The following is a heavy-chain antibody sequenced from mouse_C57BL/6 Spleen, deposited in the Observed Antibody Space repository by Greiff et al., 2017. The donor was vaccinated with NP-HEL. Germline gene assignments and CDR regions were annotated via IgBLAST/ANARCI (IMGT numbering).Heavy chain of an antibody. D-gene: IGHD2-2*01. V-gene: IGHV1-9*01. CDR1: GYTFTGYW. J-gene: IGHJ1*03. Sequence: VQLQQSGAELMKPGASVKLSCKATGYTFTGYWIEWVKQRPGHGLEWIGEILPGSGSPNYNEKFKGKATFTAATSSNTAYMQHSSLTTEDSAIYYCAITGVMVTTLYFGVWGTGTTVTVSS. CDR3: AITGVMVTTLYFGV. CDR2: ILPGSGSP.